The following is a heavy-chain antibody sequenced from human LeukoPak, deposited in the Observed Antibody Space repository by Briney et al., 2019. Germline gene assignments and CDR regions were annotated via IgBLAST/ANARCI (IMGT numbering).Heavy chain of an antibody. CDR1: GFIFSSFA. CDR3: ARDLYSYGHHMDV. D-gene: IGHD5-18*01. J-gene: IGHJ6*03. V-gene: IGHV3-30*04. CDR2: ISYDGYNK. Sequence: PGRSLRLSCAASGFIFSSFAMHWVRQAPGKGLEWVAIISYDGYNKYYVDSVKGRFTISRDNSKNTLYLQVNSLTGEDTAVYYCARDLYSYGHHMDVWGKGTTVTISS.